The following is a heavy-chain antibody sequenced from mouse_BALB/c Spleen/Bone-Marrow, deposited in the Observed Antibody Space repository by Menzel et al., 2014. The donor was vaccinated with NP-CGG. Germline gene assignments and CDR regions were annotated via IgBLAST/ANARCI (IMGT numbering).Heavy chain of an antibody. CDR2: IRNKANGYTT. Sequence: DVMLVESGGGLVQPGGSLRLSCATSGFTFXDYYMNWVRQPPGKALEWLGFIRNKANGYTTEYSASVKSRFTISRDNSQNILYLQMNTLRADDSATYYCARDKGRVFFDYWGQGTTLTVSS. J-gene: IGHJ2*01. CDR3: ARDKGRVFFDY. V-gene: IGHV7-3*02. CDR1: GFTFXDYY.